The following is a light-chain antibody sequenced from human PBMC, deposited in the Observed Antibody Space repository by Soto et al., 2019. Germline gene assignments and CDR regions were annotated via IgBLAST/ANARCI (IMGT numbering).Light chain of an antibody. J-gene: IGLJ2*01. CDR2: SNN. CDR1: ASNIGANYD. V-gene: IGLV1-44*01. CDR3: AAWDDSLNGVV. Sequence: QSVLTQPPSVSGAPGQRVTISCTGGASNIGANYDVHWYQQLPGTAPKLLIYSNNQRPSGVPDRFSGSKSGTSASLAISGLQSEDEADYYCAAWDDSLNGVVFGGGTKVTVL.